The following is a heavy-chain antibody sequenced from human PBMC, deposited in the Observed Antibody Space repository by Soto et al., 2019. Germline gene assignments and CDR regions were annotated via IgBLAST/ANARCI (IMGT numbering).Heavy chain of an antibody. J-gene: IGHJ5*02. CDR3: ARGAFEYSSSDNNWFDP. CDR2: TNAGNGNT. V-gene: IGHV1-3*01. Sequence: ASVKVSCKASGYTFTSYAMHWVRQAPGQRLEWMGWTNAGNGNTKYSQKFQGRVTITRDTSASTAYMELSSLRSEDTAVYYCARGAFEYSSSDNNWFDPWGQGTLVTVSS. CDR1: GYTFTSYA. D-gene: IGHD6-6*01.